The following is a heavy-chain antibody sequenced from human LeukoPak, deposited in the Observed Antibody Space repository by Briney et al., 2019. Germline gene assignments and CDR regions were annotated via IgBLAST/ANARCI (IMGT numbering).Heavy chain of an antibody. D-gene: IGHD1-26*01. Sequence: PSETLSLTCAAYGGSFSGYYWSWIRQPPGKRLEWIGEINHSGSTNYNPSLKSRVTISVDTSKNQFSLKLSSVTAADTAVYYCVGTRPGPVRFDYWGQGTLVTVSS. V-gene: IGHV4-34*01. CDR1: GGSFSGYY. CDR3: VGTRPGPVRFDY. CDR2: INHSGST. J-gene: IGHJ4*02.